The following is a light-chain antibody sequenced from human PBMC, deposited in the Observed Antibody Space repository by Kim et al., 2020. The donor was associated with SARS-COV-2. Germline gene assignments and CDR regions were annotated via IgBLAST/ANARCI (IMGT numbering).Light chain of an antibody. CDR2: GAS. CDR1: QSVSSN. J-gene: IGKJ1*01. CDR3: KQYNNWLRT. V-gene: IGKV3-15*01. Sequence: EIVMTQSPATLSVSPGDRATLSCRASQSVSSNLAWYQQKPGQAPRLLIYGASTRATGVPARFSGSGSGTEFTLTISSLQSEDFAVYYCKQYNNWLRTFGQGTKVEIK.